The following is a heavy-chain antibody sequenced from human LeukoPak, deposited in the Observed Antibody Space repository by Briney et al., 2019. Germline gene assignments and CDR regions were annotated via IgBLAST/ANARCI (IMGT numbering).Heavy chain of an antibody. Sequence: ASVKVSCKASGYTFTSYGISWVRQAPGQGLEWMGWISAYNGNTNYAQKLQGRVTMTTDTSTSTAYMELRSLRSDDTAVYYCARDGLGYCYDSSGYGRYDWFDPWGQGTLVTVSS. CDR2: ISAYNGNT. D-gene: IGHD3-22*01. V-gene: IGHV1-18*01. CDR1: GYTFTSYG. J-gene: IGHJ5*02. CDR3: ARDGLGYCYDSSGYGRYDWFDP.